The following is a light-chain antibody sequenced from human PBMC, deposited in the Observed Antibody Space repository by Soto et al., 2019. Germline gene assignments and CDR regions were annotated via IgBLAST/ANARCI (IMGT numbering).Light chain of an antibody. CDR1: QSVSSY. CDR3: QQRSNLIT. CDR2: DAS. Sequence: EIVLTQSPATLSLSPGERATLSCRASQSVSSYLAWYQQKPGQAPRLLIYDASNRATGIPARFRGSGSGTDFTLTIGSLEPEDFAVYFCQQRSNLITFGQGTRLEIK. J-gene: IGKJ5*01. V-gene: IGKV3-11*01.